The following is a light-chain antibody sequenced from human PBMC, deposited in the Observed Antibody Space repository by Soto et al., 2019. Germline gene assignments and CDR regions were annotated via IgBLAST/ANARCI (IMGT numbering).Light chain of an antibody. CDR1: QSVSSSY. J-gene: IGKJ1*01. CDR2: GAS. Sequence: EIVLTRSRGTMSMSQGERATLSCRASQSVSSSYLAWYQQKPGQAPRLLIYGASSRATGIPDRFSGSGSGTDFTLTIIRLEPEDFAVYYCQHYGSSPSTFGQGTKVDSK. CDR3: QHYGSSPST. V-gene: IGKV3-20*01.